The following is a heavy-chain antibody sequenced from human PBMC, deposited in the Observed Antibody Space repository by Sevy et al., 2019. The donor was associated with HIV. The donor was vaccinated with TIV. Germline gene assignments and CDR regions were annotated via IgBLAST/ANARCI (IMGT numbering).Heavy chain of an antibody. CDR1: GFTFSSYS. V-gene: IGHV3-21*01. CDR2: ISSSSSYI. CDR3: ARVGGSGSYDILTGYYPFDY. Sequence: GGSLRLSCAASGFTFSSYSMNWVRQAPGKGLEWVSSISSSSSYIYYADSVKGRFTISRDNAKNSLYLQMNSRRAEDTAVYYCARVGGSGSYDILTGYYPFDYWGQGTLVTVSS. J-gene: IGHJ4*02. D-gene: IGHD3-9*01.